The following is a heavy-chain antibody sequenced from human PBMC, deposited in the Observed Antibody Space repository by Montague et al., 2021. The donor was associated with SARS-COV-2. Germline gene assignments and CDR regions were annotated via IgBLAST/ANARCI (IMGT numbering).Heavy chain of an antibody. D-gene: IGHD2/OR15-2a*01. CDR1: GGSISSDRYY. CDR3: IRGLASVDS. CDR2: VYASGVN. J-gene: IGHJ5*01. Sequence: TLSLTCTVSGGSISSDRYYWSWIRQPAGKGLEWIGRVYASGVNNYNPSLNSRVTISLDTSKNQFSMRLGSVTAADTSLYSRIRGLASVDSWGQGTLVTVSS. V-gene: IGHV4-61*02.